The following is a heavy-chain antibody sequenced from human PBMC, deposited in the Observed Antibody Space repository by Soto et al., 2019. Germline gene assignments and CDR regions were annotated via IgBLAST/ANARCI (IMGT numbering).Heavy chain of an antibody. D-gene: IGHD3-9*01. CDR1: GDSLRNHY. J-gene: IGHJ4*02. Sequence: NPSETLSLTCSVSGDSLRNHYWSWIRQPPGSRLEWLGHIFYSGDTSSYNPSLKSRVSMSVDTSKNQFSLKLRSVSADDTAVYFCARVSFFRGFDWLFAFDSWGQGALVTVSS. CDR3: ARVSFFRGFDWLFAFDS. CDR2: IFYSGDT. V-gene: IGHV4-59*11.